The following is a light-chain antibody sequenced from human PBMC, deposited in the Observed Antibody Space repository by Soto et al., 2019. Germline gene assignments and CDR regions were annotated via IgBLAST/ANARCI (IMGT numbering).Light chain of an antibody. CDR3: LQYHSFALT. J-gene: IGKJ4*01. CDR1: QSIDDW. Sequence: DIQMTQSPSTLSASVGDRVAITCRASQSIDDWLAWHQQKPGKAPKLLIYKASTLESGVPPRFSGSGSGTEFTLTITSLQPDDVATYYCLQYHSFALTFGGGTTVEI. V-gene: IGKV1-5*03. CDR2: KAS.